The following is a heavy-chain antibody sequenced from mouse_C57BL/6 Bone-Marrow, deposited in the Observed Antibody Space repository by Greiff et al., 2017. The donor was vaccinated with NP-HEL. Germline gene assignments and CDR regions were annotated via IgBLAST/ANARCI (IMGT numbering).Heavy chain of an antibody. CDR2: IRSKSNNYAT. J-gene: IGHJ1*03. D-gene: IGHD1-1*01. CDR1: GFSFNTYA. CDR3: VRQIYYGSSYWYFDV. Sequence: EVMLVESGGGLVQPKGSLKLSCAASGFSFNTYAMNWVRQAPGKGLEWVARIRSKSNNYATYYADSVKDRFTISRDDSESMLYLQMNNLKTEDTAMYYCVRQIYYGSSYWYFDVWGTGTTVTVSS. V-gene: IGHV10-1*01.